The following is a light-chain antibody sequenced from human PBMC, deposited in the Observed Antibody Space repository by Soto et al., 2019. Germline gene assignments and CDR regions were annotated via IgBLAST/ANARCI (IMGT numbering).Light chain of an antibody. V-gene: IGKV1-5*03. CDR3: QHYNSYSEA. CDR1: QTISSG. Sequence: DILVSQPTTTQTPSLGDRVTITCLASQTISSGLAWYQQKPGKAPKLLIYKASTLKSGVPSRFSGSGSGTEFTLTISSLQPDDFVTYYCQHYNSYSEAFGQGTKVDI. J-gene: IGKJ1*01. CDR2: KAS.